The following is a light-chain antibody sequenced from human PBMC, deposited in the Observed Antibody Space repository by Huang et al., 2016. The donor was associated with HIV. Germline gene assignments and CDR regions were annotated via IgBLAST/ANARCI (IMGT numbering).Light chain of an antibody. Sequence: DIQMTQSPSSLSASVGDRVTSTCRASQSISSYLNWYQQKPGKAPKLLIYAASSLQSCVPSRFSGSGSGTDFTLTISSLQPEDFATYYCQQSYSTLLTFGGGTKVEIK. CDR2: AAS. V-gene: IGKV1-39*01. CDR3: QQSYSTLLT. CDR1: QSISSY. J-gene: IGKJ4*01.